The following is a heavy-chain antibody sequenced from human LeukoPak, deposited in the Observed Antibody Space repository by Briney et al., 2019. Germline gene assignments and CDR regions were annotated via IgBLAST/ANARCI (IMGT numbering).Heavy chain of an antibody. J-gene: IGHJ4*02. CDR3: AKGSSHWRDYYYFDH. Sequence: PGGSLRLSCAASGFTVSSNYMSWVRQAPGKGLEWVSVIFGGGGTYYGDSVRGRFTISRDNSKNTLYLQMNSLRAEDTAVYYCAKGSSHWRDYYYFDHWGQGTLVTVSS. CDR1: GFTVSSNY. D-gene: IGHD3-10*01. CDR2: IFGGGGT. V-gene: IGHV3-53*01.